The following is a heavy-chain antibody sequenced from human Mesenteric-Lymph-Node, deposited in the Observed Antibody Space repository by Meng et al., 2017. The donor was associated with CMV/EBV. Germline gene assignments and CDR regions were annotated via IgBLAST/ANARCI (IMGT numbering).Heavy chain of an antibody. CDR3: AGDPVEYSRSSGY. V-gene: IGHV3-48*03. Sequence: GESLKISCAASEFTFSTYEMNWVRQAPGKGLEWVSYISPGGTTIHYADSVKGRFTISRDNAKNSVYLQMSSLRAEDTAVYYCAGDPVEYSRSSGYWGQGTLVTVSS. J-gene: IGHJ4*02. CDR2: ISPGGTTI. CDR1: EFTFSTYE. D-gene: IGHD6-6*01.